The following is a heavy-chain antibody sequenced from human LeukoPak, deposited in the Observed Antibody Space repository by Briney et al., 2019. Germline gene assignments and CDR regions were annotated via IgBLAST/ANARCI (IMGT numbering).Heavy chain of an antibody. CDR3: AKRASGYYFDS. D-gene: IGHD5-12*01. V-gene: IGHV3-23*01. CDR1: GFTFSTYG. CDR2: VSPNGDST. J-gene: IGHJ4*02. Sequence: GGSLRPACAPSGFTFSTYGISWVRQAPGNWLEWVSTVSPNGDSTYYTDSVKGRFTISRDNSKNTVYLQMSSLRAEDTAVFYCAKRASGYYFDSWGQGTLVTVSS.